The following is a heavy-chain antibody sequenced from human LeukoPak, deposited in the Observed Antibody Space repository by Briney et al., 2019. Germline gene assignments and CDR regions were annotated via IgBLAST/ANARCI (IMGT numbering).Heavy chain of an antibody. CDR3: ARGNTVVPAAIDY. CDR2: IYPGDSDT. V-gene: IGHV5-51*01. D-gene: IGHD2-2*02. Sequence: GESLKISCKGSGYNFINYWIGWVRLMPGKGLEWMGIIYPGDSDTRYSPSFQGQVTISADTSISTAYLQWSSLKASDTAMYYCARGNTVVPAAIDYWGQGTLVTVSS. CDR1: GYNFINYW. J-gene: IGHJ4*02.